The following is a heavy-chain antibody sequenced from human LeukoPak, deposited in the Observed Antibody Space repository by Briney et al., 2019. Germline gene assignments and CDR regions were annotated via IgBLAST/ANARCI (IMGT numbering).Heavy chain of an antibody. Sequence: GASVKVSCKASGYTFTGYYMHWVRQAPGQGLEWMGWINPNSGGTNYAQKFQGRVTMTRDASISTAYMELSRLRSDDTSVYYCARDLNIVVVVAATRFDPWGQGTLVTVSS. CDR1: GYTFTGYY. D-gene: IGHD2-15*01. CDR3: ARDLNIVVVVAATRFDP. J-gene: IGHJ5*02. V-gene: IGHV1-2*02. CDR2: INPNSGGT.